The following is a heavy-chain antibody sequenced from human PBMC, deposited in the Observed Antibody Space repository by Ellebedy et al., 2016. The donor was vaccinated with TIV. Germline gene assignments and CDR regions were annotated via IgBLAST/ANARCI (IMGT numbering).Heavy chain of an antibody. CDR3: AREVPASGYALDY. CDR2: VSSGYI. J-gene: IGHJ4*02. V-gene: IGHV3-69-1*02. CDR1: GFSFSDHS. Sequence: GGSLRLXCAASGFSFSDHSIHWVRQAPGKGLEWVSSVSSGYIFYADSLKGRFTISRDNAKNSLYLQMNSLRAEDTAVYYCAREVPASGYALDYWGQGTLVTVSS. D-gene: IGHD2-2*01.